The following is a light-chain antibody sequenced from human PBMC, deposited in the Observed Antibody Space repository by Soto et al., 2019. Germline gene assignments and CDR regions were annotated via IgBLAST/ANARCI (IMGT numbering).Light chain of an antibody. V-gene: IGLV2-14*01. CDR3: SSYTSGSTPWV. CDR1: SSDVGGYNY. J-gene: IGLJ3*02. CDR2: EVS. Sequence: QSALTQPASVSGSPGQSITISCTGTSSDVGGYNYVSWYQQHPGKAPKLMICEVSNRPSGVSNRFSGSKSGNTASLTLSGLQAEDYADYYCSSYTSGSTPWVFGGGTQLTVL.